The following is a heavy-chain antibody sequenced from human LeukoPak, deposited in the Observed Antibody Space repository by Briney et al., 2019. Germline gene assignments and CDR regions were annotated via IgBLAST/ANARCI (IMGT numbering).Heavy chain of an antibody. J-gene: IGHJ6*03. CDR1: GFTFSTYS. CDR2: ISSSSSYI. D-gene: IGHD4-23*01. V-gene: IGHV3-21*01. CDR3: ARGGVVTNYYYYFMDV. Sequence: GGSLRLSCAASGFTFSTYSMNWVRQAPGKGLEWVSSISSSSSYIYYADSVKGRFTISRDNAKNSPYLRMNSLRAEDTAVYYCARGGVVTNYYYYFMDVWGRGTTVTVSS.